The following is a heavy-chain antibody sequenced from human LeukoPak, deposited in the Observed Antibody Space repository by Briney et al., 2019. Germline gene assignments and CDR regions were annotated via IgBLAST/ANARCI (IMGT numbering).Heavy chain of an antibody. D-gene: IGHD3-22*01. V-gene: IGHV4-59*12. CDR3: ARRDSSGYYFKDMDY. CDR2: IYHSGST. J-gene: IGHJ4*02. CDR1: GGSISSYY. Sequence: SETLSLTCTVSGGSISSYYWSWVRQPPGKGLEWIGEIYHSGSTNYNPSLKSRVTISVDKSKNQFSLKLSSVTAADTAVYYCARRDSSGYYFKDMDYWGQGTLVTVSS.